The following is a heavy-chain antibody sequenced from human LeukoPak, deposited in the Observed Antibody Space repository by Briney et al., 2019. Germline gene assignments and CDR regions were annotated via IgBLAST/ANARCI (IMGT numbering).Heavy chain of an antibody. J-gene: IGHJ4*02. CDR3: ALGYDILTGRFDY. Sequence: GGSLRLSCAASGFTFSSYSMNWVRQAPGKGLEWVSSISSSSSHRYYADSVKGRFTISRDNAKNSLYLQMTSLRAEDTAVYYCALGYDILTGRFDYSGPGTLVTVSS. V-gene: IGHV3-21*01. D-gene: IGHD3-9*01. CDR2: ISSSSSHR. CDR1: GFTFSSYS.